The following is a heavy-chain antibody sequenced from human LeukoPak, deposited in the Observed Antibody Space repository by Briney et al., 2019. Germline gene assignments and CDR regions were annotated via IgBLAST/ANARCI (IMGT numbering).Heavy chain of an antibody. CDR3: AADPDTTMAFDC. CDR1: GFTFTSSS. CDR2: IVGDSTDT. J-gene: IGHJ4*02. V-gene: IGHV1-58*02. D-gene: IGHD5-18*01. Sequence: GPSVKVSCKASGFTFTSSSIQWVRQAREQRLEWIGWIVGDSTDTYYAQRFQERVTIARDMSTSTAYLELSSLRSEDTAVYYCAADPDTTMAFDCWGQGTLVTVSS.